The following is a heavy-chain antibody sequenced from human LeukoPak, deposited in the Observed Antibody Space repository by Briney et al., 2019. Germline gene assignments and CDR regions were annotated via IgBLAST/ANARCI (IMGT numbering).Heavy chain of an antibody. CDR2: IKQDGSEK. Sequence: GGSLRLSCAASGFTFSSYWMSWVRQAPGKGLEWVANIKQDGSEKYYVDSVKGRFTISRENAKNSLYVHMNSLRDEDTAVYYCARDDDYYDSSGYYYDYFDYWGQGTLVTVSS. CDR1: GFTFSSYW. D-gene: IGHD3-22*01. V-gene: IGHV3-7*01. J-gene: IGHJ4*02. CDR3: ARDDDYYDSSGYYYDYFDY.